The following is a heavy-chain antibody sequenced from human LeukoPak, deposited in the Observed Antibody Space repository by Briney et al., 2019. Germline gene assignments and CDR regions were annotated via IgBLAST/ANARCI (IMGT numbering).Heavy chain of an antibody. CDR2: IYYSGST. CDR1: GGSISSYY. J-gene: IGHJ5*02. CDR3: ARGGYCSGGSCRGRRWFDP. V-gene: IGHV4-59*01. Sequence: SETLSLTCTVSGGSISSYYWSWIRQPPGKGLEWIGYIYYSGSTNYNPSLKSRVTISVDTSKNQFSLKLSSVTAADTAVHYCARGGYCSGGSCRGRRWFDPQGQGTMVTVSS. D-gene: IGHD2-15*01.